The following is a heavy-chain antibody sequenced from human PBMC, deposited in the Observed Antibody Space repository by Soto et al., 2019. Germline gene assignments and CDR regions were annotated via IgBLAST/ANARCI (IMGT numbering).Heavy chain of an antibody. J-gene: IGHJ4*02. CDR1: GFTFSDAW. D-gene: IGHD1-1*01. Sequence: GGSLRLSCVASGFTFSDAWMSWARQAPGKGPEWVGRIKRWTDGGTPDYAASVRGRFSISRDDSKNTLCLEMNSLRTEDTAINYCCKADQLPHWGQGSLVTVSS. V-gene: IGHV3-15*01. CDR3: CKADQLPH. CDR2: IKRWTDGGTP.